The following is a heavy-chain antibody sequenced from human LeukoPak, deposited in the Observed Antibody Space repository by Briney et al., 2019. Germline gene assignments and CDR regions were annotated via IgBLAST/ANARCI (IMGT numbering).Heavy chain of an antibody. J-gene: IGHJ3*02. CDR2: VDNDGSNT. D-gene: IGHD3-10*01. CDR1: GFTFISYW. CDR3: ARGGFNHAFDI. Sequence: PGGSLRLSCAASGFTFISYWFHWVRQAPGKGLMWVSRVDNDGSNTIYADSVKGRFTISRDNAKNTVYLQMNSLSAEDSAVYYCARGGFNHAFDIWGQGTMVTVSS. V-gene: IGHV3-74*01.